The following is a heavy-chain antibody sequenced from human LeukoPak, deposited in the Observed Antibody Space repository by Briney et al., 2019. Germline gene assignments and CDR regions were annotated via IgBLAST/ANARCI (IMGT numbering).Heavy chain of an antibody. V-gene: IGHV1-2*02. D-gene: IGHD5-12*01. CDR1: GYTFTGYY. J-gene: IGHJ3*01. CDR3: ANWAVPTDGVDYEG. Sequence: ASVKVSRKASGYTFTGYYLHWVRQPPGQGLEWVGRINRNSGSTNYAHKVQGRFTMTRDTSNSTAYMELSRLRSDDTAVYYCANWAVPTDGVDYEGWGHVTMVTVSS. CDR2: INRNSGST.